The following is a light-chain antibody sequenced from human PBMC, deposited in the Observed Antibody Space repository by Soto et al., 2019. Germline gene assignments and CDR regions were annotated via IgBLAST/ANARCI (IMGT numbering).Light chain of an antibody. CDR1: SSDVGGYNY. CDR2: DVS. J-gene: IGLJ1*01. V-gene: IGLV2-11*01. CDR3: CSYAGNYYV. Sequence: QSALTQPRSVSGSPGQSVTISCTGTSSDVGGYNYVSWYQQHPDKAPKFMIYDVSERPSGVPDRFSGSKPGNTASLTISGLQAEDEADYYCCSYAGNYYVFGTGTKVTVL.